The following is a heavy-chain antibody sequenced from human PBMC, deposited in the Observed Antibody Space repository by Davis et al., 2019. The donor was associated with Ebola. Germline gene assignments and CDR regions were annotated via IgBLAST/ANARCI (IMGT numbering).Heavy chain of an antibody. CDR2: INPSGGST. Sequence: ASVKVSCKASGYTFTSYGISWVRQAPGQGLEWMGIINPSGGSTSYAQKFQGRVTMTRDTSTSTVYMELSSLRSEDTAVYYCAREPYCGGDCPWGWFDPWGQGTLVTVSS. V-gene: IGHV1-46*01. CDR3: AREPYCGGDCPWGWFDP. J-gene: IGHJ5*02. CDR1: GYTFTSYG. D-gene: IGHD2-21*02.